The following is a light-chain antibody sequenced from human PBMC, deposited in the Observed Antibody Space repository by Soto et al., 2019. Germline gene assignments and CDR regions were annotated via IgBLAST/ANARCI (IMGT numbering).Light chain of an antibody. J-gene: IGKJ2*01. V-gene: IGKV3-11*01. CDR2: DAS. Sequence: EIVLTQSQATLSLSPGERATLSCRASQSVSSYLAWYQQKPGQAPRLLLYDASNRATGIPARFSGSGSGTDFTLTISSLEPEDVAVYYCQQRSNWPPYTFGQGTKLEIK. CDR3: QQRSNWPPYT. CDR1: QSVSSY.